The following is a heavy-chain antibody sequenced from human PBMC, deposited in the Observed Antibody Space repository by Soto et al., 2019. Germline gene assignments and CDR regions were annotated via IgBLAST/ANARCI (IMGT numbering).Heavy chain of an antibody. CDR3: ARGHGVATTMGWFDP. J-gene: IGHJ5*02. V-gene: IGHV3-11*04. CDR1: GFTFSDYY. Sequence: PGGSLRLSCAGSGFTFSDYYMSWIRQAPGKGLEWVSHISEGGTTTNYADSVKGRFTFSRDNSKNTMYLQVNSLRAEDTAVYYCARGHGVATTMGWFDPWGQGTPVTVSS. CDR2: ISEGGTTT. D-gene: IGHD5-12*01.